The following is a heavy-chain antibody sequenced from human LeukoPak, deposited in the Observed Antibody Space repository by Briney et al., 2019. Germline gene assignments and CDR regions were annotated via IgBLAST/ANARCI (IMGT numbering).Heavy chain of an antibody. J-gene: IGHJ4*02. CDR3: AKDRTMAADGTYFDY. D-gene: IGHD6-13*01. CDR1: GFTFSGFG. CDR2: IRYDGSNK. Sequence: PGGSLRLSCAASGFTFSGFGMYWVRQAPGKGLEWISFIRYDGSNKYYTDSVKGRFTISRDNSQNTLYLQMNSLRTEDTALYFCAKDRTMAADGTYFDYWGQRTLVTVSS. V-gene: IGHV3-30*02.